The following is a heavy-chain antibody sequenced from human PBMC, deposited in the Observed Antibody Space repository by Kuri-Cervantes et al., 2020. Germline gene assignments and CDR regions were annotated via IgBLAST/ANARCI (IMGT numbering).Heavy chain of an antibody. Sequence: SQTLSLTCAISGDSVSSNSAAWNWIRQSPSRGPERLGRTYYRSKWYSDYAVSVKSRITINPDTSKNQFSLQLNSVTPEDTAVYYCVRSSHGGYSSSWLFDYWGQGTLVTVSS. J-gene: IGHJ4*02. CDR2: TYYRSKWYS. V-gene: IGHV6-1*01. CDR3: VRSSHGGYSSSWLFDY. D-gene: IGHD6-13*01. CDR1: GDSVSSNSAA.